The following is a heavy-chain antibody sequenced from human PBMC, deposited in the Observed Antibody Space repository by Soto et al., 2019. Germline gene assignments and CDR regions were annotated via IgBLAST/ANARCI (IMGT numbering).Heavy chain of an antibody. J-gene: IGHJ4*02. Sequence: EVQLVESGGGLVQPGGSLRLSCAAYGFTVSSKHMSWVRQAPGKGLEWVSVIYSGGSTHYADSVKGRFTISRDNSKNTLYLQMNSLRAEDPAVYYCARGTAYASGPDYWGQGTLVTVSS. CDR2: IYSGGST. CDR1: GFTVSSKH. CDR3: ARGTAYASGPDY. D-gene: IGHD2-8*01. V-gene: IGHV3-66*01.